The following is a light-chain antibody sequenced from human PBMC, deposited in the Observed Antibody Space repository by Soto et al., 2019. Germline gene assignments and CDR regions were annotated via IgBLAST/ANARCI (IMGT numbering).Light chain of an antibody. CDR1: SSNIGSNT. CDR2: GNN. J-gene: IGLJ3*02. Sequence: QLVLTQPPSASGTPGQRVTISCSGSSSNIGSNTVNWYQQLPGTAPKLLIYGNNHRPSGVPDRFSGSKSGTSASLAISGLQSEDEADYYCAAWDDSLDGPVFGGGTKVTVL. CDR3: AAWDDSLDGPV. V-gene: IGLV1-44*01.